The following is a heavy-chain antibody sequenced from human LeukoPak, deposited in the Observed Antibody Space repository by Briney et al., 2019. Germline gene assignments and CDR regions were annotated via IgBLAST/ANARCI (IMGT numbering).Heavy chain of an antibody. Sequence: SETLSLTCAVYGGSFSGYYWSWIRQPPGKGLEWIGEINHSGSTNYNPSLKSRVTISVDTSKNQFSLKLRSVTAADTTVYYCARNRRYWGQGTLVTVSS. V-gene: IGHV4-34*01. CDR1: GGSFSGYY. CDR3: ARNRRY. CDR2: INHSGST. J-gene: IGHJ4*02.